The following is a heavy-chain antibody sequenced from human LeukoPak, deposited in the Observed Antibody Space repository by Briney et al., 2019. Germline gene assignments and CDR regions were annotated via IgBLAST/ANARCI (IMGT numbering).Heavy chain of an antibody. CDR3: ASTPYSSTDRPHYYYYYMDV. Sequence: ASVKVSCKASGYTFTSYYMHWVRQAPGQGLEWMGIINPSGGSTSYAQKFQGRVTMTRDMSTSTAYMELSSLRSEDTAVYYCASTPYSSTDRPHYYYYYMDVWGKGTTVTVSS. D-gene: IGHD6-13*01. CDR1: GYTFTSYY. J-gene: IGHJ6*03. V-gene: IGHV1-46*01. CDR2: INPSGGST.